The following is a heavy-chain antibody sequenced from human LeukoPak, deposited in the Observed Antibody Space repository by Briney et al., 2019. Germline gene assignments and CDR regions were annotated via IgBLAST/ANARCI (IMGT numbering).Heavy chain of an antibody. V-gene: IGHV5-51*01. CDR2: IYPGASDT. Sequence: GESLKISWKSSGYSFTNYWIGWLRQLPGKGQEWMGIIYPGASDTRYSPSFQGRVTISADKSISTAYLQWSSLKVSDTAMYYCARRTWDILSGPTSYHFDYWGQGTLVTVSS. CDR1: GYSFTNYW. J-gene: IGHJ4*02. CDR3: ARRTWDILSGPTSYHFDY. D-gene: IGHD3-9*01.